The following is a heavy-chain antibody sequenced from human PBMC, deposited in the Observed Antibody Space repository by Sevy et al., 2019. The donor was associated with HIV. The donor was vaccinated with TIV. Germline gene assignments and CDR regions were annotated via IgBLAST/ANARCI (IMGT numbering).Heavy chain of an antibody. D-gene: IGHD6-6*01. V-gene: IGHV4-59*01. CDR1: GGSISSYY. J-gene: IGHJ4*02. CDR3: ARAHISSPYYFEY. CDR2: IYYSGNA. Sequence: SETLSLTCSVSGGSISSYYWSWLRQPPGKGLQWIGFIYYSGNANYNPSLKSRVTISIDTSKNQFSLNLSSVTAADTAVYYCARAHISSPYYFEYWGQRTLVTVSS.